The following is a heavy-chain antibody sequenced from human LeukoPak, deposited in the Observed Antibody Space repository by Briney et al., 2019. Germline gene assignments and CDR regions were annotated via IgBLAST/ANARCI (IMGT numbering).Heavy chain of an antibody. CDR3: ARDTGQYAPGTPGFTRFDP. Sequence: SETLSLTCAVSGGSISSANYYWGWIRQPPGKGLEWIGSVYNSGSTYYNPSLKSRVIVSLAMSQNQFSLRLTSVTAADTAVYYCARDTGQYAPGTPGFTRFDPWGQGALVTVSS. CDR1: GGSISSANYY. V-gene: IGHV4-39*07. J-gene: IGHJ5*02. CDR2: VYNSGST. D-gene: IGHD3-10*01.